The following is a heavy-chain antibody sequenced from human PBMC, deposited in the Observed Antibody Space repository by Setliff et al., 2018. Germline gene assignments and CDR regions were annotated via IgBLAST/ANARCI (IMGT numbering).Heavy chain of an antibody. CDR2: IFPGDSDT. CDR3: ARLGGGGNNYFDY. D-gene: IGHD1-26*01. V-gene: IGHV5-51*01. J-gene: IGHJ4*02. Sequence: GESLKISCKGSGYNFNNDWIGWVRQMPGKGLEWMGSIFPGDSDTRYSPSFQGQVTISADKSISTAYLQWNSLKASDTALYYCARLGGGGNNYFDYWGQGTLVTVSS. CDR1: GYNFNNDW.